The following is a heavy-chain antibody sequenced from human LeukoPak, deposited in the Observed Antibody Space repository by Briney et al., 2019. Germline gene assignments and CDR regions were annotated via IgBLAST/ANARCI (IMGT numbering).Heavy chain of an antibody. J-gene: IGHJ4*02. CDR3: ATWSGAAAGRSDY. CDR1: GFTFSSYG. V-gene: IGHV3-48*04. CDR2: ITSSSGTI. Sequence: GGSLRLSCAASGFTFSSYGMHWVRQAPGKGLEWISYITSSSGTIFYADSVKGRFTISRDNGKNTLFLQMYSLRADDTAVYYCATWSGAAAGRSDYWGQGALVTVSS. D-gene: IGHD6-13*01.